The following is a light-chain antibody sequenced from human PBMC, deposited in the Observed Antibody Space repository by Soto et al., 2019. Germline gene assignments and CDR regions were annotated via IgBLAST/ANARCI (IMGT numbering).Light chain of an antibody. Sequence: QSVLTQPPSVSAAPGQTVTISCSGSSSNIGNNYVSWYQHFPGTAPKLLIYDNNKRPSGIPDRFSGSKSGTSATLAITGLQTGDEADYYCGTWDSSLSAGVFGGGTKLTVL. CDR2: DNN. CDR3: GTWDSSLSAGV. J-gene: IGLJ2*01. V-gene: IGLV1-51*01. CDR1: SSNIGNNY.